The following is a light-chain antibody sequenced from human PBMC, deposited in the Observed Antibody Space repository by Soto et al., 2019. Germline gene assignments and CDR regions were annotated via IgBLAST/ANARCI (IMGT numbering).Light chain of an antibody. V-gene: IGKV3-15*01. J-gene: IGKJ5*01. CDR3: QQYYDWPIT. CDR2: GAS. CDR1: QSISNL. Sequence: EIVMTQSPATLSVSPGERATLSCRASQSISNLLAWYQQKPGQAPRLLIYGASTRATGFPDRFSGSGSGTEFTLTISSLHSEDFAVYYCQQYYDWPITFGQGTRLDMK.